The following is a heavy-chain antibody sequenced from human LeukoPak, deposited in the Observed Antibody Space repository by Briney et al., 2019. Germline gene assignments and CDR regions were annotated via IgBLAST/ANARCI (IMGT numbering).Heavy chain of an antibody. V-gene: IGHV4-59*01. D-gene: IGHD1-26*01. CDR3: ARDQSSGSYFWFDP. CDR1: GGSISSYY. J-gene: IGHJ5*02. Sequence: PSETLSLTCTVSGGSISSYYWSWIRQPPGKGLEWIGYIYYSGSTNYNPSLKSRVTISVDTSKNQFSLKLSSVTAADTAVYYCARDQSSGSYFWFDPWGQGTLVTVSS. CDR2: IYYSGST.